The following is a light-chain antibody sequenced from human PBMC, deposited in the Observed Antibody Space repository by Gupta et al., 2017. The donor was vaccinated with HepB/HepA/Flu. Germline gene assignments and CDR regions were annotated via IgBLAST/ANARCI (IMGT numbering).Light chain of an antibody. J-gene: IGKJ1*01. Sequence: DVQMTQSPSTLSASVGDRVTITCRASQTISSWLAWYQRKPGKAPKLLIYKASSLESGVPSRFSGSGSGTEFTLTISSLQPDDLATYYCQQYNSYMWTFGQGTKVEIK. CDR1: QTISSW. CDR2: KAS. CDR3: QQYNSYMWT. V-gene: IGKV1-5*03.